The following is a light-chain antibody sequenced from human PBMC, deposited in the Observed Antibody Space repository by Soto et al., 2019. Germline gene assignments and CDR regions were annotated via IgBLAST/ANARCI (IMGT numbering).Light chain of an antibody. CDR1: QSVSNNY. V-gene: IGKV3-20*01. CDR2: DTS. CDR3: QQYGNSPRT. J-gene: IGKJ1*01. Sequence: EIVLTQSPGTLSLSPGERATLSCRASQSVSNNYLAWFQQTPGQAPRLLIYDTSRRATGIPDRFSGSGSGTDFTLTISRLEPEDSAMYYCQQYGNSPRTFGQGTEVEIK.